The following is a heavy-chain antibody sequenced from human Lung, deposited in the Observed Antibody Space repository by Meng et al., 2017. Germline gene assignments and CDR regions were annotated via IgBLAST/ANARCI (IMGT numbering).Heavy chain of an antibody. J-gene: IGHJ4*02. Sequence: QVLLQAWAVGLLKPSEPLSPLRVFSGGSFGDYSWCLIRQPPGKGLGLIGEINHSGSTNYTPSLESRATISVDTSQNNLSLKLSSVTAADSAVYYCARGPTTMAHDFDYWGQGTLVTVSS. CDR1: GGSFGDYS. CDR3: ARGPTTMAHDFDY. CDR2: INHSGST. V-gene: IGHV4-34*01. D-gene: IGHD4-11*01.